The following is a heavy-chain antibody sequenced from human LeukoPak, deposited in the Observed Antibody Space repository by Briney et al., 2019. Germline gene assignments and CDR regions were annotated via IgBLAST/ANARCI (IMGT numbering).Heavy chain of an antibody. D-gene: IGHD3-10*01. CDR2: ISASGGST. J-gene: IGHJ6*03. Sequence: PGGSLRLSCAASGFTLSSYAMSWVRQAPGKGLEWVSSISASGGSTNYADSVKGRFTISRDNSKNTVYLQMNSLRAEDTAVYYCAKVMKGSERLNMVRGVIIKTAGLYYMDVWGKGTTVTVSS. V-gene: IGHV3-23*01. CDR1: GFTLSSYA. CDR3: AKVMKGSERLNMVRGVIIKTAGLYYMDV.